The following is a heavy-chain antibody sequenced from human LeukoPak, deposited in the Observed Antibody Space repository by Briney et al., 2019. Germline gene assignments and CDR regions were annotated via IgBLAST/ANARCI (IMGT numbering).Heavy chain of an antibody. D-gene: IGHD6-19*01. V-gene: IGHV3-30*04. CDR2: ISYDGSNK. CDR3: ARSYRSGWYYFNY. Sequence: GGSLRLSCAASGFTFSSYTMHWVRQAPGKGLEWVAVISYDGSNKNYADSVKGRFTISRDTSKNTLYMQINSLRAEDTAVYYCARSYRSGWYYFNYWGQGALVTVSS. CDR1: GFTFSSYT. J-gene: IGHJ4*02.